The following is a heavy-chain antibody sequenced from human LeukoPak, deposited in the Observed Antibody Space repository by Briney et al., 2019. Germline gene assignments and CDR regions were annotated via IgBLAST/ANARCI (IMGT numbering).Heavy chain of an antibody. D-gene: IGHD1-20*01. J-gene: IGHJ4*02. CDR1: GFTFSNYY. CDR2: INSDSRDT. Sequence: GGSLRLSCAASGFTFSNYYVHWVRQPPGKGLVWVSRINSDSRDTTYVDSVKGRFTISRDNAKNTVYLQMNSLRAEDTAVYYCATFGYNWNLGYWGQGTLVTVSS. V-gene: IGHV3-74*03. CDR3: ATFGYNWNLGY.